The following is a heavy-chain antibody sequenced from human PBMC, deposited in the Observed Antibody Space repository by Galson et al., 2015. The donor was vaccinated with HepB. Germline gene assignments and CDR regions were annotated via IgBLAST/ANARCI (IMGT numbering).Heavy chain of an antibody. V-gene: IGHV4-59*01. CDR1: GGSISSYY. Sequence: ETLSLTCTVSGGSISSYYWSWIRQPPGKGLEWIGYIYYSGSTNYNPSLKSRVTISVDTSKNQFSLKLSSVTAADTAVYYCARSTWPQDGELYTPYYYYGMDVWGQGTTVTVSS. CDR3: ARSTWPQDGELYTPYYYYGMDV. CDR2: IYYSGST. J-gene: IGHJ6*02. D-gene: IGHD3-10*01.